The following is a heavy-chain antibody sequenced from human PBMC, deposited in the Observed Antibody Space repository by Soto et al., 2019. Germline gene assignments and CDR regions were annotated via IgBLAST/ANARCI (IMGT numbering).Heavy chain of an antibody. D-gene: IGHD1-26*01. CDR1: GGTCIGYY. CDR2: INHSGST. V-gene: IGHV4-34*01. Sequence: SETLSLTCTVYGGTCIGYYWSWIRQPPGKGLEWIGEINHSGSTNYNPSLKSRVTISVDTSKNQFSLKLSSVTAADTAVYYCARDKVIVGISDAFDIWGQGTMVTVSS. CDR3: ARDKVIVGISDAFDI. J-gene: IGHJ3*02.